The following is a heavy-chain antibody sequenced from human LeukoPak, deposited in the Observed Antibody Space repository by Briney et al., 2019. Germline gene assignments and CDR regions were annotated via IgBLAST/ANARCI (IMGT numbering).Heavy chain of an antibody. V-gene: IGHV4-59*01. CDR2: IYHTGST. Sequence: PSETLSLTCTVSGDSISRDYWSWMRQPPGKGLEWIGYIYHTGSTNSNPSLKSRVTISLDTSKKQFSLKLSSVTAADTAVYYCARENLERYYFDSWSQGTLVTVSS. D-gene: IGHD1-1*01. CDR1: GDSISRDY. J-gene: IGHJ4*02. CDR3: ARENLERYYFDS.